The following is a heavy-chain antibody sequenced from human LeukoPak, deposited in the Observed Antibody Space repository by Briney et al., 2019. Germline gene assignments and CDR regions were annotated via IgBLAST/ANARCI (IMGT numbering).Heavy chain of an antibody. CDR3: ARIGSGSPLGY. CDR2: ISYDGSNK. Sequence: PGRSLRLSCAASGFTFSSYAMHWVRQAPGKGLEWVAVISYDGSNKYYADSVKGRFTISRDNSKNTLYLQMSSLRAEDTAVYYGARIGSGSPLGYWGQGTLVTVSS. V-gene: IGHV3-30*04. J-gene: IGHJ4*02. CDR1: GFTFSSYA. D-gene: IGHD3-10*01.